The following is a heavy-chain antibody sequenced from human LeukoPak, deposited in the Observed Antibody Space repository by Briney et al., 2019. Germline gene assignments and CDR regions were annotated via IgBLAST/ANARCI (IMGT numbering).Heavy chain of an antibody. Sequence: GASVKVSCKTSGYTFTNYDINWVRQATGQGLEWMGWMSPNSGNTGYAQKFQGRVTMTRDTSINTAYMELNSLRSEDTAVYFCASNPPRTGDFNYWGQGALVTVSS. V-gene: IGHV1-8*01. CDR3: ASNPPRTGDFNY. D-gene: IGHD7-27*01. CDR1: GYTFTNYD. CDR2: MSPNSGNT. J-gene: IGHJ4*02.